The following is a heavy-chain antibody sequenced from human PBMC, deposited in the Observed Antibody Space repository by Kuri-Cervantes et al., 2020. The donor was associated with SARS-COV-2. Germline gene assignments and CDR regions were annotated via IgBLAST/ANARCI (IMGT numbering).Heavy chain of an antibody. J-gene: IGHJ4*02. CDR3: ARGYCTNGVCAQDY. D-gene: IGHD2-8*01. CDR1: GFTFSSYA. Sequence: GESLKISCAASGFTFSSYAMHWVRQAPGKGLEWVAVISYDGSNKYYADSVKGRFTISRDNSKNTLYPQMNSLRAEDTAVYYCARGYCTNGVCAQDYWGQGTLVTVSS. CDR2: ISYDGSNK. V-gene: IGHV3-30-3*01.